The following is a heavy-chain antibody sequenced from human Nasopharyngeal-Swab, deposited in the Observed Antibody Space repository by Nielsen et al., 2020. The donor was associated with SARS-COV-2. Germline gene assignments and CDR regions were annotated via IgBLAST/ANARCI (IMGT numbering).Heavy chain of an antibody. CDR1: GFTFSSYA. Sequence: GGSLRLSCAASGFTFSSYAMHWVRQAPGKGLEWVAVISYDGSNKYYADSVKGRFTISRDNSKNSLYLQMNSLRDEDTAVYYCARDGLTYYDILPGYSWFDPWGQGTLVTVSS. CDR3: ARDGLTYYDILPGYSWFDP. V-gene: IGHV3-30-3*01. D-gene: IGHD3-9*01. CDR2: ISYDGSNK. J-gene: IGHJ5*02.